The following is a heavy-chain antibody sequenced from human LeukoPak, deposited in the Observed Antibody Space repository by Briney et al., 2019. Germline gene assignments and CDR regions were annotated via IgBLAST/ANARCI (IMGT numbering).Heavy chain of an antibody. CDR2: IYYSGST. CDR1: GGSISSYY. Sequence: SETLSLTCTVSGGSISSYYWSWIRQPPGKGLEWIGYIYYSGSTNYNPSLKSRVTISVDTSKNQFSQKLSSVTAADTAVYYCARAVYSSSWYGEFDYWGQGTLVTVSS. CDR3: ARAVYSSSWYGEFDY. J-gene: IGHJ4*02. D-gene: IGHD6-13*01. V-gene: IGHV4-59*01.